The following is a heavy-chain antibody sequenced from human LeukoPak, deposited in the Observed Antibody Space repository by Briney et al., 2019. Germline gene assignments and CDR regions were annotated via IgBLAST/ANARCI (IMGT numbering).Heavy chain of an antibody. J-gene: IGHJ3*02. CDR1: GYRFTGYW. Sequence: GESLKISCKGSGYRFTGYWIGWVRQMPGKGLEWMGIIYPGDSDTRYSPSFQGQVTISADKSISTAYLQWSSLKASDTAMYYCAISSGWYEDAFDISGQGTMVTVSS. CDR2: IYPGDSDT. D-gene: IGHD6-19*01. V-gene: IGHV5-51*01. CDR3: AISSGWYEDAFDI.